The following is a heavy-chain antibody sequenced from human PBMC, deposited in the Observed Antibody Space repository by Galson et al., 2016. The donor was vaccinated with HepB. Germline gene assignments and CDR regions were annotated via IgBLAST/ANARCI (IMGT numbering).Heavy chain of an antibody. J-gene: IGHJ4*02. CDR2: IYSSGST. CDR3: ARDRVTLIRGVTALDY. D-gene: IGHD3-10*01. Sequence: SETLSLTCVVSGGSISAANFYWGWIRQPPGKGLEWIGHIYSSGSTHYNPSLNSRVTISLDTSKNQVSLKLNSVTAADTALYFCARDRVTLIRGVTALDYWGQGILVTVSS. CDR1: GGSISAANFY. V-gene: IGHV4-39*07.